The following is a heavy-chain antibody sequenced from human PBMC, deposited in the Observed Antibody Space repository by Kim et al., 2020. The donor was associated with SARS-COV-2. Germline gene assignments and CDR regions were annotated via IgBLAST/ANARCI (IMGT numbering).Heavy chain of an antibody. CDR2: IWHDGRNI. Sequence: GGSLRLSCAASGSTFSSNGMHWVRQAPGKGLEWVAVIWHDGRNIYYGDSVKGRFTISRDDSKNMLYLQMNSLRAEDTALYYCARDMCSSVGVAFYLWCQG. J-gene: IGHJ3*01. V-gene: IGHV3-33*01. D-gene: IGHD6-13*01. CDR1: GSTFSSNG. CDR3: ARDMCSSVGVAFYL.